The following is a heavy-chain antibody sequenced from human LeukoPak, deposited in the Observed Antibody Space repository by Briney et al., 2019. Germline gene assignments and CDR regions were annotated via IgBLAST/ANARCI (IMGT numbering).Heavy chain of an antibody. CDR3: AVVPAANNWFDP. Sequence: KTSETLSLTCTVSGGSISSGDYYWSWIRQPPGKGLEWIGYIYHSGSTYYNPSLKSRVTISVDRSKNQFSLKLSSVTAADTAVYYCAVVPAANNWFDPWGQGTLVTVSS. J-gene: IGHJ5*02. CDR1: GGSISSGDYY. D-gene: IGHD2-2*01. CDR2: IYHSGST. V-gene: IGHV4-30-2*01.